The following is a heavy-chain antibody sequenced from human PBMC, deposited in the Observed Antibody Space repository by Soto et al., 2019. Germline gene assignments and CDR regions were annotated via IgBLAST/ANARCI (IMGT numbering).Heavy chain of an antibody. D-gene: IGHD6-6*01. CDR3: AKDLDSSPSYYSYYYGMDV. J-gene: IGHJ6*02. CDR1: RFAFCSSG. Sequence: SLKLCCAATRFAFCSSGMNWVNQAPCKVLEWVAFISYDGINKYYADSVKGRFTISRDNSKNTLYLQMNSLRAEDTAVYYCAKDLDSSPSYYSYYYGMDVWGQGT. V-gene: IGHV3-30*18. CDR2: ISYDGINK.